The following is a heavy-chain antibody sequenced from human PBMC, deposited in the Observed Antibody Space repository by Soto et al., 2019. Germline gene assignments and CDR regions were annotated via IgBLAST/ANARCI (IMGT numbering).Heavy chain of an antibody. D-gene: IGHD1-1*01. V-gene: IGHV3-23*01. J-gene: IGHJ4*02. CDR1: GFTISSYA. CDR3: AKDKPGTTSFDY. Sequence: EVQLLESGGGLVQPGGSLRLSCAASGFTISSYAMSWVRQAPGKGLEWVSAISDSGDTTHYADSVKGRFTISRETSKNTLYLQMNTLRAEDTAVYYCAKDKPGTTSFDYWGRGTLVTVSS. CDR2: ISDSGDTT.